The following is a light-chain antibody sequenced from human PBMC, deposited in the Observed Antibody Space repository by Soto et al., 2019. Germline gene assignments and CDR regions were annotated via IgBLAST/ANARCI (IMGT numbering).Light chain of an antibody. CDR3: QQSYSSRSIT. Sequence: DIQMTQSPSSLSSSVGDRVTLTCRASQRISSYLNWYQQKPGKAPKLLFYAASSLQSGVPSRFSGSGSGTDLTLTISSLQTEDFANYYCQQSYSSRSITFGQGTKVDIK. CDR1: QRISSY. V-gene: IGKV1-39*01. CDR2: AAS. J-gene: IGKJ1*01.